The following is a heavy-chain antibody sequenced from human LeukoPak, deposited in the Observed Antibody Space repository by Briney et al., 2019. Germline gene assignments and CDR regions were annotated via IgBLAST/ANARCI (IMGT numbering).Heavy chain of an antibody. CDR2: ISAYNGNT. D-gene: IGHD2-21*02. CDR3: ARRYCGGDCYLDAFDI. Sequence: GASVKVSCKASGYTFTSYGINWVRQAPGQGLEWMGWISAYNGNTNYAQKLQGRVTMTTDTSTSTAYMELRSLRSDDTAVYYCARRYCGGDCYLDAFDIWGQGTMVTVSS. J-gene: IGHJ3*02. V-gene: IGHV1-18*01. CDR1: GYTFTSYG.